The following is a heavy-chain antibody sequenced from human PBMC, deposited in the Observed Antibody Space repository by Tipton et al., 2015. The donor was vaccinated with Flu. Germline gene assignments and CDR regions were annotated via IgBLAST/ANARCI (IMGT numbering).Heavy chain of an antibody. CDR1: GYSITSGYY. CDR2: IYHSGTT. CDR3: ARGRGAAKYCSGGSCQYFDY. V-gene: IGHV4-38-2*01. D-gene: IGHD2-15*01. J-gene: IGHJ4*02. Sequence: TLSLTCAVSGYSITSGYYWGWIRQPPGMGLEWIGNIYHSGTTYYNPSLKSRLTIYVDKSKNHFSLRLTSVTAADTAVYYCARGRGAAKYCSGGSCQYFDYWGQGTLVTVSS.